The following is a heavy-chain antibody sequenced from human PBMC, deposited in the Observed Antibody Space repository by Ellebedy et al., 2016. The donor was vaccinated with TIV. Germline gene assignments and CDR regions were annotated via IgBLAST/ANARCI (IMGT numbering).Heavy chain of an antibody. J-gene: IGHJ6*02. CDR1: GGSISNYY. V-gene: IGHV4-4*07. Sequence: MPSETLSLTCSVSGGSISNYYWSWIRQPAGKGLEWIGRINSSGSTNYNSSLKSRVTMSVDTSKNKFSLKLNSVTAADTAVYYCARDPYYGSGSYVYYFYGMDVWGQGTTVTVSS. CDR3: ARDPYYGSGSYVYYFYGMDV. D-gene: IGHD3-10*01. CDR2: INSSGST.